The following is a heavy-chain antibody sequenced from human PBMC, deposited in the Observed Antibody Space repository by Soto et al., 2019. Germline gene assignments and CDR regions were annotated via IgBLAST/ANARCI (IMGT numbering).Heavy chain of an antibody. D-gene: IGHD3-22*01. Sequence: GGSLRLSCAASGFTFSSYSMNWVRQAPGKGLEWVSYISSSSTIYYADSVKGRFTISRDNAKNSLYLQMNSLRDEDTAVYYCARAGGSYYYDSSDAFDIWGQGTMVTVSS. CDR2: ISSSSTI. J-gene: IGHJ3*02. CDR1: GFTFSSYS. CDR3: ARAGGSYYYDSSDAFDI. V-gene: IGHV3-48*02.